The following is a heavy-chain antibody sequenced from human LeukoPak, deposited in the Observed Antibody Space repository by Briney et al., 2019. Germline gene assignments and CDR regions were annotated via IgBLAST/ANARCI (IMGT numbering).Heavy chain of an antibody. Sequence: ASVKVSCKASGYTVNSYFMYWVRQAPGQRLEWMGWINAGNGNTKSSQSFQGRLTITRDTSASTVYMDLSSLRSEDTAVYYCASARGGSGSYLPFDDWGRGTLVTVSS. CDR2: INAGNGNT. D-gene: IGHD3-10*01. J-gene: IGHJ4*02. CDR1: GYTVNSYF. V-gene: IGHV1-3*01. CDR3: ASARGGSGSYLPFDD.